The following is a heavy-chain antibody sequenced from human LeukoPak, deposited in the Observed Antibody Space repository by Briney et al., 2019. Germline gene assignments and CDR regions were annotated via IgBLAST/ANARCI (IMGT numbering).Heavy chain of an antibody. D-gene: IGHD3-10*01. CDR2: IHHSGSS. V-gene: IGHV4-31*03. J-gene: IGHJ4*02. CDR3: ARGGNRFGGFYFDY. CDR1: ADSLNSGGHY. Sequence: PSETLSLTCTVSADSLNSGGHYWAWIRQLPGKGLESIGFIHHSGSSRHNPSLKDRVAISVDASRKQFALRLSSVTAADTAIYYCARGGNRFGGFYFDYWGQGIQVIVPS.